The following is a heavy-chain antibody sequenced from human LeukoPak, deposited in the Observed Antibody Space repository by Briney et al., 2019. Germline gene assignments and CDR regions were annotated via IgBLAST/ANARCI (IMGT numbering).Heavy chain of an antibody. V-gene: IGHV4-31*03. CDR3: AGGPDRAKVGY. J-gene: IGHJ4*02. Sequence: PSETLSLTCTVSGGSISSSSYYWGWIRQPPGKGLEWIGYIYYSGTTFYNPSLKGRISISLDTSKNQFSLRLSSVTAADTAVYYCAGGPDRAKVGYWGQGALVTVSS. D-gene: IGHD1-26*01. CDR2: IYYSGTT. CDR1: GGSISSSSYY.